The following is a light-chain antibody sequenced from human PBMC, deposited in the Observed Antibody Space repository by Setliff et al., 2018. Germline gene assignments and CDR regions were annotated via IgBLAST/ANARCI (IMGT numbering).Light chain of an antibody. CDR2: EVF. J-gene: IGLJ3*02. CDR3: CSYSGSSTLV. CDR1: TSDIGIFNH. V-gene: IGLV2-23*02. Sequence: QSALTQPASVSGSPGQSITISCTGTTSDIGIFNHVSWYQQHPGKAPKLMLFEVFKRPSGVSDRFSGSKSGNTAPLTISGLQAGDEADYYCCSYSGSSTLVFGGGT.